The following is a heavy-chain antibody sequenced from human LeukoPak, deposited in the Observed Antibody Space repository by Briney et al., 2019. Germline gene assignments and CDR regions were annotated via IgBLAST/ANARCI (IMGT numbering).Heavy chain of an antibody. CDR3: ARSPLPRHCSGGSCYLGGCDY. CDR1: GFTFSSYA. Sequence: GGALRLSCAASGFTFSSYAMHWVRQAPGKGLEGVAVISYDGSNKYYADSVKGRFTISRDNSKNTLYLQMNSLRAEDTAVYYCARSPLPRHCSGGSCYLGGCDYWGQGTLVTVSS. D-gene: IGHD2-15*01. CDR2: ISYDGSNK. J-gene: IGHJ4*02. V-gene: IGHV3-30-3*01.